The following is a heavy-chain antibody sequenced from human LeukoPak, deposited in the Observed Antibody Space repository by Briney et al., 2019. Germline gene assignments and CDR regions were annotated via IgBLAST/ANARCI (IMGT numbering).Heavy chain of an antibody. CDR3: ARVVEPISSQGDYYYYMDV. Sequence: SETLSLTCTVSGGSISSGGYYWSWIRQHPGKGLEWIGYIYYSESTYYNPSLKSRVTISVDTSKNQFSLKLSSVTAADTAVYYCARVVEPISSQGDYYYYMDVWGKGTTVTVSS. V-gene: IGHV4-31*03. D-gene: IGHD2-2*01. J-gene: IGHJ6*03. CDR1: GGSISSGGYY. CDR2: IYYSEST.